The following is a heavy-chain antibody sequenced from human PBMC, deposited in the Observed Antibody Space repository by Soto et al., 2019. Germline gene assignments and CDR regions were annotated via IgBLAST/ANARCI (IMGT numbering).Heavy chain of an antibody. CDR2: IYYSGST. V-gene: IGHV4-39*01. J-gene: IGHJ4*02. CDR1: GGSISSRSYY. Sequence: SETLSLTCTVSGGSISSRSYYWGWLRPPPGKGLEWIGSIYYSGSTYYNPSLKSRVTISVDTSKNQFSLKLSSVTAADTAVYYCARQTAAGPFDYWGQGTLVTVSS. CDR3: ARQTAAGPFDY. D-gene: IGHD6-13*01.